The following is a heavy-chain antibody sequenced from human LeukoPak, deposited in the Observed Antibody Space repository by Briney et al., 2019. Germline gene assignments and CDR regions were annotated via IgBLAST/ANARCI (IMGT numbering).Heavy chain of an antibody. Sequence: PGGSLRLSCEASGFTFSNYWMTWVRQAPGKGLEWVSAISGSGGSTYYADSVKGRFTISGDNSKNTLYLQMNSLRAEDTAVYYCAKGENGGYYEDAFDIWGQGTMVTVSS. CDR3: AKGENGGYYEDAFDI. D-gene: IGHD3-22*01. J-gene: IGHJ3*02. CDR1: GFTFSNYW. V-gene: IGHV3-23*01. CDR2: ISGSGGST.